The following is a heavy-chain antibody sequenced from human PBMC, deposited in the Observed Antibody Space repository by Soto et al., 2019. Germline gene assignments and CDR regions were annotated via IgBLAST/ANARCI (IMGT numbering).Heavy chain of an antibody. V-gene: IGHV3-9*01. CDR3: AKALGDSLELDAFDI. Sequence: PGGSLRLSCAASGFTFDDYAMHWVRQAPGKGLEWVSGISWNSGSIGYADSVKGRFTISRDNAKNSLYLQMNSLRAEDTALYYCAKALGDSLELDAFDIWGQGTMVTVSS. CDR2: ISWNSGSI. J-gene: IGHJ3*02. D-gene: IGHD2-21*01. CDR1: GFTFDDYA.